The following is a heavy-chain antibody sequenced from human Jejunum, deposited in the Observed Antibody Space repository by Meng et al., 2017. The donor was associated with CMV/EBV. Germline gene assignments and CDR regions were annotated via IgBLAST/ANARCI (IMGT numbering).Heavy chain of an antibody. CDR2: IIPILDFV. CDR1: GDTLNPHA. V-gene: IGHV1-69*04. J-gene: IGHJ4*02. CDR3: ARVSSSDLSSPPDY. Sequence: GDTLNPHAIIWLRQAPGQGLQWVGNIIPILDFVAYSQIFQGRVTITADRVTKTAYMELRSLRSDDTAVYYCARVSSSDLSSPPDYWGQGTLVTVSS.